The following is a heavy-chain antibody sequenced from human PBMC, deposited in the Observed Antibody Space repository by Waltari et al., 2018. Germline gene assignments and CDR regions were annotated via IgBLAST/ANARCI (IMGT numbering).Heavy chain of an antibody. J-gene: IGHJ4*02. Sequence: QMQLQESGSGLVKPSQTLSPTCAVSGGSISSGGYSWSWLRQPPGKGLEWIGYVYHSASTNYSPSLKGRITKSEDRSKNRFSLKLSSVAAADTAVYYCAAGRIAAACSLGYWGQGTLVTVSS. CDR1: GGSISSGGYS. CDR3: AAGRIAAACSLGY. D-gene: IGHD6-13*01. V-gene: IGHV4-30-2*01. CDR2: VYHSAST.